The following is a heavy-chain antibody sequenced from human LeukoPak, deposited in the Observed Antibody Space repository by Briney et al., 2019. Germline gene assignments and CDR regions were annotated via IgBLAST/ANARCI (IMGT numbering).Heavy chain of an antibody. CDR1: GFTFSNYA. V-gene: IGHV3-23*01. Sequence: GGSLRLSCAASGFTFSNYAMSWVRQAPGKGLEWVSAIGGSGASTYYADSVKGRFTISRDNAKNSLYLQMNSLRDEDTALYYCARYSSGWSFGYWGQGTLVTVSS. J-gene: IGHJ4*02. CDR3: ARYSSGWSFGY. D-gene: IGHD6-19*01. CDR2: IGGSGAST.